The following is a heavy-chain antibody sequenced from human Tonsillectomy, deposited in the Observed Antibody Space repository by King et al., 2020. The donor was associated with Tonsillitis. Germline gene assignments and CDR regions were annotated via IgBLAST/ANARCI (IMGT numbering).Heavy chain of an antibody. CDR2: ISSGGGTV. CDR1: GFTFSDYY. CDR3: ARYAAVVISDHPFDY. J-gene: IGHJ4*02. V-gene: IGHV3-11*01. Sequence: VQLVESGGGLVNPGGSLRLSCTASGFTFSDYYMSWIRQAPGKGLEWISYISSGGGTVYFADSVKGRFTVSRDNAKNSLYLQMNSLRVEDTAVYYCARYAAVVISDHPFDYWGQGTLVTVSS. D-gene: IGHD2-21*01.